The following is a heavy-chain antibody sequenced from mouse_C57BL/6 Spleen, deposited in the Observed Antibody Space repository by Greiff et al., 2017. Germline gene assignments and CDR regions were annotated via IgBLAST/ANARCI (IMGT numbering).Heavy chain of an antibody. D-gene: IGHD3-1*01. V-gene: IGHV4-1*01. CDR3: ARPGLFHWYFDV. Sequence: AAEGVDFSRYWMSWVRRAPGKGLEWIGEINPDSSTINYAPSLKDKFIISRDNAKNTLYLQMSKVISEDTALYYCARPGLFHWYFDVWGTGTTVTVSS. J-gene: IGHJ1*03. CDR2: INPDSSTI. CDR1: GVDFSRYW.